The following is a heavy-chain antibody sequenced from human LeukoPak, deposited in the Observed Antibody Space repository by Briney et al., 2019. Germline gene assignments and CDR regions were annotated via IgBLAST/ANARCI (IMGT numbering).Heavy chain of an antibody. V-gene: IGHV3-21*01. CDR3: ARDQLELFSEGAFDI. CDR2: ISSSSSYI. CDR1: GFTFSSYS. D-gene: IGHD1-7*01. J-gene: IGHJ3*02. Sequence: GGSLRLSCAASGFTFSSYSMNWVRQAPGKGLEWVSSISSSSSYIYYADSVKGRFTISRDNAKNSLYLQMNSLRAEDMAVYYCARDQLELFSEGAFDIWGQGTMVTVSS.